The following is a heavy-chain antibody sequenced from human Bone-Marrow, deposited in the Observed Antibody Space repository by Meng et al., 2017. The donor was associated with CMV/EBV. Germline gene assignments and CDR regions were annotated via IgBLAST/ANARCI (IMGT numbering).Heavy chain of an antibody. CDR3: ARPFGQSVGYYGMDI. CDR1: GFTFSSYE. J-gene: IGHJ6*02. CDR2: ISTSVSTK. Sequence: GESLKISCATSGFTFSSYEMNWVRQVPGQGLEWIAYISTSVSTKYYAGSVEGRFTISRDNAKNSLYLQMHSLRAEDTAVYYCARPFGQSVGYYGMDIWGQGTTVTVSS. V-gene: IGHV3-48*03. D-gene: IGHD3-16*01.